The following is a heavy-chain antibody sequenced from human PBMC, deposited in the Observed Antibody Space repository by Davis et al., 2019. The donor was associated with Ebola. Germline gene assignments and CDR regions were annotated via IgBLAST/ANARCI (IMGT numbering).Heavy chain of an antibody. Sequence: AASVKVSCKASGYTFTSYYMHWVRQAPGQGLEWMGIINPSGGSTSYAQKFQGRVTMTRDTSTSTVYMELSGLRSEDTAVYYCASPLYSSALDYWGQGTLVTVSS. CDR3: ASPLYSSALDY. J-gene: IGHJ4*02. CDR1: GYTFTSYY. V-gene: IGHV1-46*01. CDR2: INPSGGST. D-gene: IGHD6-19*01.